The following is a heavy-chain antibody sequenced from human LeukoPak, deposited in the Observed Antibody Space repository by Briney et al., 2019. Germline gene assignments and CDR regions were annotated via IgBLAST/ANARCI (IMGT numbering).Heavy chain of an antibody. CDR1: GGSISSYY. CDR2: IFYSGST. CDR3: ARGWGYFDY. Sequence: SETLSLTCTVSGGSISSYYWNWIRRPPGKGLEWIGYIFYSGSTNYNPSLKSRVTISVDTSKNQFSLKLSSVTAADTAVYYCARGWGYFDYWGQGALVTVSS. D-gene: IGHD7-27*01. J-gene: IGHJ4*02. V-gene: IGHV4-59*08.